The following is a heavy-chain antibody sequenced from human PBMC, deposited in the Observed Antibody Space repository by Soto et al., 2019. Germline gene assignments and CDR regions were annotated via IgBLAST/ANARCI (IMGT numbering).Heavy chain of an antibody. CDR1: GGSSTDYT. J-gene: IGHJ5*02. CDR2: IFSSGST. V-gene: IGHV4-4*07. Sequence: PSETLSLTCTGSGGSSTDYTWVWIRQPAGKGLEWIGRIFSSGSTNYNPSLKGRITMSLDTSKNQFSLKLNSATATDTAVYFCARDPGVVVTADNWFDPWGQGILVTSP. CDR3: ARDPGVVVTADNWFDP. D-gene: IGHD2-21*02.